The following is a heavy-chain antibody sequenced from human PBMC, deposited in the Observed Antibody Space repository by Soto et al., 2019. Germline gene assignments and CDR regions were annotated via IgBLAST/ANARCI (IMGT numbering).Heavy chain of an antibody. CDR3: ASPISPQIQGITIFGVAPRRYYYYGMDV. J-gene: IGHJ6*02. CDR1: GGTFSSYA. D-gene: IGHD3-3*01. V-gene: IGHV1-69*13. CDR2: IIPIFGTA. Sequence: SVKVSCKASGGTFSSYAISWVRQAPGQGLEWMGGIIPIFGTANYAQKFQGRVTITADESMSTAYMELSSLRSEDTAVYYCASPISPQIQGITIFGVAPRRYYYYGMDVWGQGTTVTVSS.